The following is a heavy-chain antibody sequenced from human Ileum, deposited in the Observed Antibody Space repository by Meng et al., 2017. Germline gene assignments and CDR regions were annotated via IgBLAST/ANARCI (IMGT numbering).Heavy chain of an antibody. CDR2: IHHRGST. Sequence: VLLPPWAAGLLKPMECLSLTGAVYGGSFSGYYWRWIRKPPGKGLEWIGEIHHRGSTNYNPSLKSRDTISVDTSKNQFALKLSSVTAADTAVYYCARGGPWFDPWGQGTLVTVSS. V-gene: IGHV4-34*01. CDR3: ARGGPWFDP. CDR1: GGSFSGYY. J-gene: IGHJ5*02.